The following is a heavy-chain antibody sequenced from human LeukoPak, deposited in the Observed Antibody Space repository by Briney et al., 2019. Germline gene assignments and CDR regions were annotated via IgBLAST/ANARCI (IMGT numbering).Heavy chain of an antibody. CDR1: GGSISSSSYY. D-gene: IGHD3-10*01. V-gene: IGHV4-39*07. CDR2: IYYSGST. Sequence: SETLSLTCTVSGGSISSSSYYWGWIRQPPGKGLEWIGSIYYSGSTYYNPSLRSRVTISVDTSKNQFSLKLSSVTAADTAVYYCARLKSITMVRGVITWFDPWGQGTLVTVSS. CDR3: ARLKSITMVRGVITWFDP. J-gene: IGHJ5*02.